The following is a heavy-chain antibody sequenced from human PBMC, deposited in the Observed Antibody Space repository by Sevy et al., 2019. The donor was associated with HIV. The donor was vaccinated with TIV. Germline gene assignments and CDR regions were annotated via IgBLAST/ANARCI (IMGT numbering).Heavy chain of an antibody. J-gene: IGHJ6*02. CDR1: GDSVSSNSAA. V-gene: IGHV6-1*01. CDR2: TYYRSKWYN. Sequence: SETLSLTCAISGDSVSSNSAAWNWIRQSPSRGLEWLGRTYYRSKWYNDYAVSVKSRITINPDTSKNQFSLQLNSETPEDTAVYYCARDLFYCSSTSCYTDYYYGMDVWGQGTTVTVSS. D-gene: IGHD2-2*02. CDR3: ARDLFYCSSTSCYTDYYYGMDV.